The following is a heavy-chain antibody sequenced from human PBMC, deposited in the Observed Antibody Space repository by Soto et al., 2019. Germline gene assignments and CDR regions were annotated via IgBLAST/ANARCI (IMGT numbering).Heavy chain of an antibody. CDR2: IDPDGSDT. D-gene: IGHD1-26*01. V-gene: IGHV3-74*01. CDR1: GFAFSRFP. J-gene: IGHJ4*02. Sequence: HPGGSLRLSCAASGFAFSRFPMHWVRQAPGKGLVWVSRIDPDGSDTTHADSVKGRFTISRDNAKNIVYLQMSSLRAEDTALYYCATMAGTYPYWGQGTLVTVSS. CDR3: ATMAGTYPY.